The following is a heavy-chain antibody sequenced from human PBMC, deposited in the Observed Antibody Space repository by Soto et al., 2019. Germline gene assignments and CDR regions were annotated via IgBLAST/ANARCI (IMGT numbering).Heavy chain of an antibody. Sequence: QVQLVQSWADVKKPGSAVKVSCKASGGIFSNFAFNWMRQAPGKGLEWMGGIIPTLGTPHYAQKFLGRVTITADESTRTVYMEMSSLTGEDTAVYYCARVGLGAYDYGGQGTLVIVSS. CDR1: GGIFSNFA. V-gene: IGHV1-69*01. D-gene: IGHD6-19*01. J-gene: IGHJ4*02. CDR2: IIPTLGTP. CDR3: ARVGLGAYDY.